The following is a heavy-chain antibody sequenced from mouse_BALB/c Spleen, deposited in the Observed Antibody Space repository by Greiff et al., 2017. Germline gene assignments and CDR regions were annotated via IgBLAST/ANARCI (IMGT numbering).Heavy chain of an antibody. CDR1: GYSFTGYY. J-gene: IGHJ4*01. V-gene: IGHV1-31*01. CDR2: INPYNGAT. CDR3: ARGVTTATFYAMDY. D-gene: IGHD1-2*01. Sequence: EVQLQQSGPELVKPGASVKISCKASGYSFTGYYMHWVKQSHVKSLEWIGRINPYNGATSYNQNFKDKASLTVDKSSSTAYMELHSLTSEDSAVYYCARGVTTATFYAMDYWGQGTSVTVSS.